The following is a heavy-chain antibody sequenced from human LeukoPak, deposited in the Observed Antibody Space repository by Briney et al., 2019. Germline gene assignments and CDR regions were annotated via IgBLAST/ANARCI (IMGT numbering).Heavy chain of an antibody. V-gene: IGHV4-59*13. D-gene: IGHD4-17*01. Sequence: SETLSLTCTVSGGSMSSYYCSWIRQPPGKGLEWIGYISYTGNTKYNPSLKSRVTISLDTSQRQFSLMLTSVTAADTAVYYCARDGGDYTPFDSWGQGTLVTVSS. J-gene: IGHJ4*02. CDR2: ISYTGNT. CDR1: GGSMSSYY. CDR3: ARDGGDYTPFDS.